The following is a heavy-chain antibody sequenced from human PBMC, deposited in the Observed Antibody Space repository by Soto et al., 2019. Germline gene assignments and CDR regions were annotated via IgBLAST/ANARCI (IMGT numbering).Heavy chain of an antibody. J-gene: IGHJ4*02. Sequence: GGSLRLSCAASGFTFSSYSMNWVRQAPGKGLEWVSSISSSSSYIYYADSVKGRFTISRDNAKNSLYLQMNSLRAEDTAAYYCARDGKDYALDYWGQGTLVTVSS. CDR1: GFTFSSYS. V-gene: IGHV3-21*01. CDR3: ARDGKDYALDY. D-gene: IGHD4-17*01. CDR2: ISSSSSYI.